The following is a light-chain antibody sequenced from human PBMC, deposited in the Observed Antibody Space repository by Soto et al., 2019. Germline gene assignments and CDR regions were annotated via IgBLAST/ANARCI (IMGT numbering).Light chain of an antibody. CDR2: DTS. V-gene: IGKV3-11*01. Sequence: EIVLTQSPGTLSLSPGERATLSCRASPSVSNSLLWFQQKPGQAPRLLIYDTSNRATGVPARFSGSGSGTDFNLAISSLEPDDFADDYCQQRSVWPLTFGGGTKVEIK. CDR3: QQRSVWPLT. CDR1: PSVSNS. J-gene: IGKJ4*01.